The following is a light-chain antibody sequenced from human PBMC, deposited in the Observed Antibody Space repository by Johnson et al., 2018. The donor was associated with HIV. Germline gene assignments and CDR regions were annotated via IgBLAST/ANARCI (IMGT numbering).Light chain of an antibody. Sequence: SVLTQPPSVSAAPGQKVTISCSGSNSNIGNNYVSWYQQLPGTAPKLLIYESTNRPSGIPDRFSGSKSGTSATLGITGLQTGDEADYYCGTWDSSLSAGGVFGTGTKVTVL. CDR2: EST. V-gene: IGLV1-51*02. CDR3: GTWDSSLSAGGV. CDR1: NSNIGNNY. J-gene: IGLJ1*01.